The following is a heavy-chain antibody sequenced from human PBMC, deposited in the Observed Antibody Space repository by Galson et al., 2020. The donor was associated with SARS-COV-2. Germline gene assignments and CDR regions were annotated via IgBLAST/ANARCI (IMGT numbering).Heavy chain of an antibody. CDR3: ARGIYCSGTSCYSYFQH. Sequence: GGSLRLSCAASGFTFSNHGMHWVRQTPGKGLEWVAVIWYDGSNKFYADSVRGRFTISRDNSKNTLDLEMSSLRVEDTAMYYCARGIYCSGTSCYSYFQHWGQGTLVTVSS. J-gene: IGHJ1*01. V-gene: IGHV3-33*01. D-gene: IGHD2-2*01. CDR2: IWYDGSNK. CDR1: GFTFSNHG.